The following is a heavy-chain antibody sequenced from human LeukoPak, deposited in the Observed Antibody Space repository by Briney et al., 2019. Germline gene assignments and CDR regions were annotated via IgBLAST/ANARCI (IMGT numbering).Heavy chain of an antibody. CDR2: IYHSGST. D-gene: IGHD1-14*01. CDR3: ARDRRSSFDY. V-gene: IGHV4-34*01. CDR1: GGSFSGYY. Sequence: SETLSLTCAVYGGSFSGYYWSWIRQPPGKGLEWIGSIYHSGSTYYNPSLKSRVTISVDTSKNQFSLKPSSVTAADTAVYYCARDRRSSFDYWGQGTLVTVSS. J-gene: IGHJ4*02.